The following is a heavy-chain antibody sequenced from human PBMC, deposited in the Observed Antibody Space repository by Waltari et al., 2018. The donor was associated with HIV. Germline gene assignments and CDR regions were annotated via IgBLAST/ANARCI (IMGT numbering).Heavy chain of an antibody. CDR1: GGSLSSDY. J-gene: IGHJ5*02. V-gene: IGHV4-59*12. Sequence: QVQLQESGPGLVKPSEPLSLTCTVPGGSLSSDYWSWIRQPPGQGLEWIAYIYYSGTTTNYNPSLKSRVTISVDMSKNQFSLKLTSVTAADTAVYYCARLYGSRQSRFDPWGQGTLVTASS. CDR3: ARLYGSRQSRFDP. CDR2: IYYSGTTT. D-gene: IGHD3-10*01.